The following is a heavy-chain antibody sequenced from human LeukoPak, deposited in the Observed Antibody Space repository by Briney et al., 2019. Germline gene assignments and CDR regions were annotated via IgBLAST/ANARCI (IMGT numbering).Heavy chain of an antibody. J-gene: IGHJ4*02. V-gene: IGHV3-23*01. CDR2: IVGRGGST. CDR1: GFTFSSHA. Sequence: GESLRLSCVASGFTFSSHAMAWVRQAPGKGLEWVSAIVGRGGSTYYADSVKGRFTISRDNSKNTLYLQMNSLRAEDTALYYCARDPGVIAFHYFDFWGQGTLVTVSS. D-gene: IGHD2-21*01. CDR3: ARDPGVIAFHYFDF.